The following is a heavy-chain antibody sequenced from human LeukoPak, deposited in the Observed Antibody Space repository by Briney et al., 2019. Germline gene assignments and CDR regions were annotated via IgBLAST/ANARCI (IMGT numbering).Heavy chain of an antibody. V-gene: IGHV1-18*01. D-gene: IGHD2-21*01. CDR1: GYTFSSYV. Sequence: GASVKVSCKASGYTFSSYVISWVRQAPGQGLEWMGWISPDNVNTNYAQKLQGRVTMTTDTSTSTAYMELRSLRSDDTAVYYCARGPVIPQYFHYWGQGTLVTVSS. CDR3: ARGPVIPQYFHY. J-gene: IGHJ1*01. CDR2: ISPDNVNT.